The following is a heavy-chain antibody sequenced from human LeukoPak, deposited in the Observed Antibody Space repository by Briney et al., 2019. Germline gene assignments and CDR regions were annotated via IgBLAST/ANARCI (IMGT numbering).Heavy chain of an antibody. J-gene: IGHJ6*02. D-gene: IGHD3-3*01. CDR1: GYTFTGYY. CDR2: INPNSGGT. CDR3: ARLGNLDYDFWSGYYTGFYYYGMDV. V-gene: IGHV1-2*04. Sequence: GASVKVSCKASGYTFTGYYMHWVRQAPGQGLEWMGWINPNSGGTNYAQKFQGWVTMTRDTSISTAYMELSRLRSDDTAVYYCARLGNLDYDFWSGYYTGFYYYGMDVWGQGTTVTVSS.